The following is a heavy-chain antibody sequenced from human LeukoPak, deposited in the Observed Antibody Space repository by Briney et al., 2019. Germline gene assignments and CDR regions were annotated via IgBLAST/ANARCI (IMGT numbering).Heavy chain of an antibody. V-gene: IGHV4-61*01. J-gene: IGHJ4*02. CDR1: GGSISSSSYY. D-gene: IGHD2-15*01. CDR3: ARASIVVVVAATGGFDY. Sequence: SETLSLTCTVSGGSISSSSYYWNWIRQPPGRGLEWIGYFYYSGSTNYNPSLKSRVTISVDTSKNQFSLKLSSVTAADTAVYYCARASIVVVVAATGGFDYWGQGTLVTVSS. CDR2: FYYSGST.